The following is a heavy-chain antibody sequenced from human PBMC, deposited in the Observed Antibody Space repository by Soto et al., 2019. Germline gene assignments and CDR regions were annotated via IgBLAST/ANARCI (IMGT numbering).Heavy chain of an antibody. V-gene: IGHV4-59*08. J-gene: IGHJ5*02. CDR1: GGSISSYY. D-gene: IGHD6-13*01. CDR2: IYYSGSI. CDR3: ARWSSSFNNWFDP. Sequence: PSETLSLTCTVSGGSISSYYWSWIRQPPGKGLEWIGYIYYSGSINYNPSLKSRVTISVDTSKNQFSLKLSSVTAADTAVYYCARWSSSFNNWFDPWGQGTLVTVS.